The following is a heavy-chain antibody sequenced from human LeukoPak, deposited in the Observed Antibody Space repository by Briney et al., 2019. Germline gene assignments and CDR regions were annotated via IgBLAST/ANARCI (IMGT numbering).Heavy chain of an antibody. J-gene: IGHJ6*04. V-gene: IGHV1-69*06. CDR3: ARDHPPGSSGWYSYGMDV. CDR2: IIPIFVTA. D-gene: IGHD6-19*01. CDR1: GGTFSSYA. Sequence: SVKVSCKASGGTFSSYAISWVRQAPGQGLEWMGGIIPIFVTANYAPKFQGRVTITADKSTSAAYMELSSLRSEDTAVYYCARDHPPGSSGWYSYGMDVWGKGTTVTVSS.